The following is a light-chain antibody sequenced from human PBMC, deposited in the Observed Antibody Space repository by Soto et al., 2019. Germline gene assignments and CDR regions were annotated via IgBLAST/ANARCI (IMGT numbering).Light chain of an antibody. Sequence: DIQVTQSPSTLSASVGDRVTITCGASQGISTWLAWYQQKPGTAPKLLIYDASSLESGVPSRFSGSGSGTEFTLTISSLQPDDYATYYCQQYSSYSRTFGQGTKVDIK. CDR3: QQYSSYSRT. V-gene: IGKV1-5*01. J-gene: IGKJ1*01. CDR1: QGISTW. CDR2: DAS.